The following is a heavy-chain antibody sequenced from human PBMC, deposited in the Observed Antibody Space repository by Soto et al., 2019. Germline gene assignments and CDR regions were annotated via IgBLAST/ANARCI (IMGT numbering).Heavy chain of an antibody. D-gene: IGHD3-9*01. J-gene: IGHJ5*02. CDR3: ARSKKFYDILTGYYDVHWFDP. CDR1: GVSFSGYY. V-gene: IGHV4-34*01. Sequence: ETLSLTCSVYGVSFSGYYWSWIRQPPGKGLEWIGEINHSGSTNYNPSLKSRVTISVDTSKNQFSLKLSSVTAADTAVYYCARSKKFYDILTGYYDVHWFDPWGQGTLVTVSS. CDR2: INHSGST.